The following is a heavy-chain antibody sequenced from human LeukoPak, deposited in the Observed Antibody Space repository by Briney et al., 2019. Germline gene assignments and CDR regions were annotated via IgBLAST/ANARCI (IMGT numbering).Heavy chain of an antibody. CDR1: GYTFTRYG. V-gene: IGHV1-18*01. D-gene: IGHD4-23*01. J-gene: IGHJ4*02. CDR3: ARDLGADYGGNSGY. CDR2: ISVNSGNT. Sequence: ASVKVSCKASGYTFTRYGISWVRQAPGQGLEWMGWISVNSGNTKYAQKLQGRVTMTTETSTSTAYMELSSLESDDTAVYFCARDLGADYGGNSGYWGQGTLVTVSS.